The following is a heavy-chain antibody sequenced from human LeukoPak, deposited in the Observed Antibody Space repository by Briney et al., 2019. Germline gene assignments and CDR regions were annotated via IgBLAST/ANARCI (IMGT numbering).Heavy chain of an antibody. D-gene: IGHD2-15*01. CDR1: GYTFTGYY. CDR3: AREASDIVVVVAATYAFDI. CDR2: INPNSGGT. Sequence: ASVKVSCKASGYTFTGYYMHWVRQAPGQGLEWMGWINPNSGGTNYAQKFQGRVTMTRDTSISTAYMELSRLRSDDTAVYYCAREASDIVVVVAATYAFDIWGQGTMVTVSS. J-gene: IGHJ3*02. V-gene: IGHV1-2*02.